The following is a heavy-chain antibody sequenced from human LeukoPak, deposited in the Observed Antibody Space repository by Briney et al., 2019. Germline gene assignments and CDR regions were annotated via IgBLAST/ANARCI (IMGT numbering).Heavy chain of an antibody. CDR1: GLTFSNYA. V-gene: IGHV3-23*01. CDR2: ISGSGGRT. Sequence: GGSLRLSCAASGLTFSNYAMSWVRQAPGKGLQWVSGISGSGGRTYYADSVMGRFTISRDNSKNTLYLQMNSLRAEDTAVYYCATPYYDSSGYLFPFDYWGQGTLVTVSS. CDR3: ATPYYDSSGYLFPFDY. J-gene: IGHJ4*02. D-gene: IGHD3-22*01.